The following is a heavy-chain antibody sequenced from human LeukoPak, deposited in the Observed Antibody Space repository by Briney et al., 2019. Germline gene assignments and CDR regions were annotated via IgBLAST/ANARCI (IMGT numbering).Heavy chain of an antibody. CDR2: VSAYNGNT. CDR3: ASGIVVDDAFDI. CDR1: GYTFTSYG. Sequence: ASVKVSCKASGYTFTSYGISWVRQAPGQGLEWMGWVSAYNGNTNYAQKLQGRVTMTTDTSTSTAYMELRSLRSDDTAVYYCASGIVVDDAFDIWGQGTMVTVSS. J-gene: IGHJ3*02. D-gene: IGHD3-22*01. V-gene: IGHV1-18*01.